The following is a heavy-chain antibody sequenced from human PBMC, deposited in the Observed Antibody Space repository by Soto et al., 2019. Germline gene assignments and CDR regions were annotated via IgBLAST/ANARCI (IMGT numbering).Heavy chain of an antibody. CDR1: GGSISSSSYY. J-gene: IGHJ5*02. D-gene: IGHD3-3*02. V-gene: IGHV4-39*01. CDR3: ARRDIAFWFDP. Sequence: PSETLSLTCTVSGGSISSSSYYWGWICQPPGKGLEWIGSIYYSGSTYYNPSLKSRVTISVDTSKNQFSLKLSSVTAADTAVYYCARRDIAFWFDPWGQGTLVTVSS. CDR2: IYYSGST.